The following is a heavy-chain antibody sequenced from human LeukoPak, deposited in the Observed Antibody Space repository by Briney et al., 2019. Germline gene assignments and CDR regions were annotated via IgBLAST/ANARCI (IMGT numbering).Heavy chain of an antibody. CDR2: ITGSSSKM. CDR3: AKDVPPDV. CDR1: GFTFNNYN. J-gene: IGHJ6*04. D-gene: IGHD6-6*01. V-gene: IGHV3-21*04. Sequence: GGSLRLSCAASGFTFNNYNMNWVRQAPGKGLEWVSSITGSSSKMYYADSVKGRFTISRDNSKNTLYLQMNSLRAEDTAVYYCAKDVPPDVWGKGTTVTVSS.